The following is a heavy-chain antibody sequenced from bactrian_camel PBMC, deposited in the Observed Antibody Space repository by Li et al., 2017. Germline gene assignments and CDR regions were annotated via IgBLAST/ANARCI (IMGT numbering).Heavy chain of an antibody. D-gene: IGHD6*01. J-gene: IGHJ4*01. CDR1: GYTLPMN. CDR3: AEGRGSRGEHCYSLNY. Sequence: HVQLVESGGGSVQAGGSLRLSCAASGYTLPMNMGWFQRLPGQEREGVAAIAGDGRTNYADSVKGRFTISRDSAKNTVYLQMNNLQPEDTATYYCAEGRGSRGEHCYSLNYWGQGTQVTVS. CDR2: IAGDGRT. V-gene: IGHV3S53*01.